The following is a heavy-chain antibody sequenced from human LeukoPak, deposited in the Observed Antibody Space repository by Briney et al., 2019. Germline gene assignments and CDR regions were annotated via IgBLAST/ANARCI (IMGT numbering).Heavy chain of an antibody. D-gene: IGHD2-2*01. V-gene: IGHV1-2*02. Sequence: ASVKVSCQVSAYTFSHGYLYWVRQGPGPGIEWMGLINPYSGAVNYAQTFQDRGTMTWDTSTGTAYMELARLTSAATAGFYSAPARVTHMRGPWGQGNLGTGST. CDR3: APARVTHMRGP. CDR2: INPYSGAV. J-gene: IGHJ5*02. CDR1: AYTFSHGY.